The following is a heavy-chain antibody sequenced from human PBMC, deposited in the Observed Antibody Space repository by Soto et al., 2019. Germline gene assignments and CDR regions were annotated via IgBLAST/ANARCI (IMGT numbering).Heavy chain of an antibody. CDR1: GFNFGVFG. Sequence: QVRLVESGGGVVQPGRSLRLSCAASGFNFGVFGMHWVLQASGKGLEWLSVLSYEGSEEYYADSVRGRFTISRDNSKNTLFLQMDSLRVDDTGVYYCALTRRSSLLEVAGPGFEYWGQGTLVTVS. V-gene: IGHV3-30*03. CDR2: LSYEGSEE. D-gene: IGHD6-19*01. J-gene: IGHJ4*02. CDR3: ALTRRSSLLEVAGPGFEY.